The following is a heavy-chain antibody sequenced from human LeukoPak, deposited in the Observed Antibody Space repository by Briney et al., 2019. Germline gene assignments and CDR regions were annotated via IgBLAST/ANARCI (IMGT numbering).Heavy chain of an antibody. CDR2: ISGSGGGT. V-gene: IGHV3-23*01. CDR1: GFTFSSYA. CDR3: AKDVVVVPAATRGGTHFDY. Sequence: GGSLRLSCAASGFTFSSYAMSWVRQAPGKGLEWVSAISGSGGGTYYADSVKGRFAISRDNSKNTLYLQMNSLRAEDTAVYYCAKDVVVVPAATRGGTHFDYWGQGTLVTVSS. J-gene: IGHJ4*02. D-gene: IGHD2-2*01.